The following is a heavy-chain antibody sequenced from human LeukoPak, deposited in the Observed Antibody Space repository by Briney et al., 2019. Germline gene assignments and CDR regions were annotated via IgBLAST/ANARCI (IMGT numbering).Heavy chain of an antibody. CDR2: IHYSGRA. V-gene: IGHV4-59*01. CDR1: GGSISGYY. D-gene: IGHD3-16*01. CDR3: VRFGVNYDMDV. Sequence: SETLPPTCSVSGGSISGYYWTWVRQPPGKGLEWIGQIHYSGRADYNPSLKSRITMSVDTSRNQISLKLSSVTAADTAIYYCVRFGVNYDMDVWGQGTTVTV. J-gene: IGHJ6*02.